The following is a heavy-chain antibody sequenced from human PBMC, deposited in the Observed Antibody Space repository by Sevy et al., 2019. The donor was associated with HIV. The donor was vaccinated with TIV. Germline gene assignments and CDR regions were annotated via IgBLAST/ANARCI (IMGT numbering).Heavy chain of an antibody. CDR1: GFTFSDYY. V-gene: IGHV3-11*01. CDR2: ISGSQYMI. J-gene: IGHJ4*02. D-gene: IGHD1-26*01. Sequence: GGSLRLSCAASGFTFSDYYMSWIRQAPGKGLEWISYISGSQYMIYYADSGKGRFTISRDDAKNSLYLQMNSLRPEDSAVYFCARDLGTGYFDFWGQGTLVTVSS. CDR3: ARDLGTGYFDF.